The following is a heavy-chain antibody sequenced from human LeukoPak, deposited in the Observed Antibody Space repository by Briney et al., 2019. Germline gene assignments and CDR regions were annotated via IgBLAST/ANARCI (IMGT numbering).Heavy chain of an antibody. CDR3: ARDNHDILTGYYFDY. Sequence: SETLSLTCTVSGGSVSSGSYYWSWIRQPPGKGLEWIGYIYYSGSTNYNPSLKSRVTISVDTSKNQFSLKLSSVTAADTAMYYCARDNHDILTGYYFDYWGQGTLVTVSS. D-gene: IGHD3-9*01. CDR1: GGSVSSGSYY. V-gene: IGHV4-61*01. J-gene: IGHJ4*02. CDR2: IYYSGST.